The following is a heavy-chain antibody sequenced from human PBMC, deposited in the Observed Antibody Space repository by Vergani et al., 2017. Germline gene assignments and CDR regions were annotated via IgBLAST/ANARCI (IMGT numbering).Heavy chain of an antibody. Sequence: QVQLVESGGGVVQPGRSLRLSCAASGFTFNHYGMHWVRQAPGKGLEWVAVTWYDGNNKQYADSVKGRFTISRDNYKSTMYLQMNSLRDEDTGVYYCARDLRLLYNQFDPWGQGTLVTVSS. CDR3: ARDLRLLYNQFDP. CDR2: TWYDGNNK. D-gene: IGHD1-14*01. J-gene: IGHJ5*02. V-gene: IGHV3-33*01. CDR1: GFTFNHYG.